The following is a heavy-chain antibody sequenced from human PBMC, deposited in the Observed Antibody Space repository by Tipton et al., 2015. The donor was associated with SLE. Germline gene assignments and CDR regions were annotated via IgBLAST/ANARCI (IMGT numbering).Heavy chain of an antibody. D-gene: IGHD3-10*01. J-gene: IGHJ6*02. V-gene: IGHV4-4*07. CDR1: GVSISSSY. CDR2: IYTSGST. CDR3: ARGSPGRSEGHFKDYHYGVDV. Sequence: TLSLTCNVSGVSISSSYWSWIRQPAGKGLEWIGDIYTSGSTNYNPSPKGRVTLSIDTSNNQFSLNLISVTAADTAVYFCARGSPGRSEGHFKDYHYGVDVWGQGTPVTVSS.